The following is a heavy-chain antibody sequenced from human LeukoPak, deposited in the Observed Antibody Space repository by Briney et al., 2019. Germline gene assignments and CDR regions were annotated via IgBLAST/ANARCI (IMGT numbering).Heavy chain of an antibody. CDR1: GGSFSGYY. V-gene: IGHV4-34*01. CDR3: ARRDTAMATAQFAFDI. CDR2: INHSGST. Sequence: SETLSLTCAVYGGSFSGYYWSWIRQPPGKGLEWIGEINHSGSTNYNPSLKSRVTISVDTSKNQFSLKLSSVTAADTAAYYCARRDTAMATAQFAFDIWGQGTMVTVSS. D-gene: IGHD5-18*01. J-gene: IGHJ3*02.